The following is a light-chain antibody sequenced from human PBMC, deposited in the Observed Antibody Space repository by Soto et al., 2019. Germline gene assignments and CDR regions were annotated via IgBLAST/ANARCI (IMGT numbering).Light chain of an antibody. CDR1: NIGSKS. CDR3: HVWDSDRDHPV. CDR2: YEI. V-gene: IGLV3-21*04. J-gene: IGLJ2*01. Sequence: SYELTQPPSVSVAPGKTASITCGGNNIGSKSVHWYQQKSGQAPVLVIYYEIDRPSGIPERFSGSNSGSTATLTISRVAAGDEADYYCHVWDSDRDHPVFGGGTKLTVL.